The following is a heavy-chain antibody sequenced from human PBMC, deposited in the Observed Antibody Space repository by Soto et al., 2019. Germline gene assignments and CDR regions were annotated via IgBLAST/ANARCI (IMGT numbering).Heavy chain of an antibody. Sequence: PSETLSLTCTVSGGSISSGGYYWSWIRQHPGKGLEWIGYIYYSGSTYYNPSLKSRVTISVDTSKNQFSLKLSSVTAADTAVYYCARSSKYYYFYFGMDVWGQGTTVTVSS. V-gene: IGHV4-31*03. CDR1: GGSISSGGYY. J-gene: IGHJ6*02. CDR3: ARSSKYYYFYFGMDV. CDR2: IYYSGST. D-gene: IGHD6-6*01.